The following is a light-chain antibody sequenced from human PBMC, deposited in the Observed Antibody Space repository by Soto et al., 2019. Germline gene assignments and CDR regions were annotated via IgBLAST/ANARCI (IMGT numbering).Light chain of an antibody. CDR3: AAWDDSLVV. CDR2: SNN. Sequence: QSVLTQPPSASGTPGQRVTISCSGSSSNIGSNTVNWYQQLPGTAPKLLIYSNNQRPSGVPDRFSGSKSGTSASLAISGLQSEDSSAYYCAAWDDSLVVFGGGTKLTVL. CDR1: SSNIGSNT. J-gene: IGLJ2*01. V-gene: IGLV1-44*01.